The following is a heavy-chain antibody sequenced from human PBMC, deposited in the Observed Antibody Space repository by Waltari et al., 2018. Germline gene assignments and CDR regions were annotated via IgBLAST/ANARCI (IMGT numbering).Heavy chain of an antibody. CDR2: IYWNDDK. V-gene: IGHV2-5*01. Sequence: QITLKESGPTLVKPTQTLTLTCTFSGFSLSTSGVGVGWLRQPPGKALEWLALIYWNDDKRYSPSLKSRLTITKDTSKNQVVLTMTNMDPVDTATYYCAHRPSLYSYGDYPYYFDYWGQGTLVTVSS. J-gene: IGHJ4*02. D-gene: IGHD4-17*01. CDR3: AHRPSLYSYGDYPYYFDY. CDR1: GFSLSTSGVG.